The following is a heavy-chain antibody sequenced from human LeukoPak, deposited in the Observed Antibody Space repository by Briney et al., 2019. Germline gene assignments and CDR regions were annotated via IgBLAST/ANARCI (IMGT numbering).Heavy chain of an antibody. Sequence: GGPLRLSCAASGFTFDDYAMHWVRQAPGKGLEWVSFIRGDGGSTYYADSVKGRFTISRDNSKNSLSLHMDSLRTEDTALYYCAKAKYTSGWSYVDYWGQGTLVTVSS. D-gene: IGHD6-19*01. CDR1: GFTFDDYA. V-gene: IGHV3-43*02. CDR3: AKAKYTSGWSYVDY. CDR2: IRGDGGST. J-gene: IGHJ4*02.